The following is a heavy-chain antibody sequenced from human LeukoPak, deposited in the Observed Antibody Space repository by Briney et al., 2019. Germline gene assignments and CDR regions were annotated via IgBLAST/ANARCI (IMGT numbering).Heavy chain of an antibody. V-gene: IGHV3-30*01. Sequence: GGSLRLSCAASGVTFSSYAMHWVRQAPGKGLEWVAVISYDGSNKYYADSVKGRFTISRDNSKNTLYLQMNSLRAEDTAVYYCARSATQGYWGQGTLVTVSS. CDR1: GVTFSSYA. CDR2: ISYDGSNK. CDR3: ARSATQGY. J-gene: IGHJ4*02. D-gene: IGHD2-15*01.